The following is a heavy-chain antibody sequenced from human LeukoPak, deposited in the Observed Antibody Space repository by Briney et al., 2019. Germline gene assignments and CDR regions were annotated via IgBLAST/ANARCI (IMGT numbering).Heavy chain of an antibody. Sequence: PSETLALTCTVSGGSISGTSYYWGWIRQPPGKGPEWIGSIYYKGSTYYNPSLKSRVTISVDTSKIQFFLKLNSVTAADTAVYFCARGGIAVARAFDYWGQGALVTVSS. V-gene: IGHV4-39*07. D-gene: IGHD6-19*01. J-gene: IGHJ4*02. CDR1: GGSISGTSYY. CDR3: ARGGIAVARAFDY. CDR2: IYYKGST.